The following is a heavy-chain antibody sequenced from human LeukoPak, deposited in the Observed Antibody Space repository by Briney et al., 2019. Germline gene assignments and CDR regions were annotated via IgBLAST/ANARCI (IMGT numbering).Heavy chain of an antibody. V-gene: IGHV3-23*01. Sequence: GGSLRLSCTASGFTFGSFAMTWVRRAPGKGLEWVSSIVGSGGYTYYADSVKGRFTISRDNSKNTLYLQMNSLRAEDTAVYYCATRWADWGQGTLVTVSS. D-gene: IGHD5-24*01. J-gene: IGHJ4*02. CDR1: GFTFGSFA. CDR2: IVGSGGYT. CDR3: ATRWAD.